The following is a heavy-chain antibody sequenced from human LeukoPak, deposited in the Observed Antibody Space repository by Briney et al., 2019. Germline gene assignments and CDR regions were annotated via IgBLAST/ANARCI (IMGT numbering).Heavy chain of an antibody. CDR1: SGSISSGGYS. D-gene: IGHD3-3*01. CDR2: IYHSGST. J-gene: IGHJ3*02. CDR3: ARAQGSGPFENAFDI. V-gene: IGHV4-30-2*01. Sequence: KASETLSLTCAVSSGSISSGGYSWSWIRQPPGKGLEWIGYIYHSGSTYYNPSLKSRVTISVDRSKNQFSLKLSSVTAADTAVYYCARAQGSGPFENAFDIWGQGTMVTVSS.